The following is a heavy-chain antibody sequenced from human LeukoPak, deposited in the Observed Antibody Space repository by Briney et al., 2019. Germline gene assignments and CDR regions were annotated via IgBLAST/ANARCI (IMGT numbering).Heavy chain of an antibody. Sequence: PGRSLRLSCAASGFTFSSYAIHWVRQAPGKGLEWVSAISGSGGSTYYADSVKGRFTISRDNSKNTLYLQMNSLRAEDTAVYYCAKDPSGMTTVTNFDYWGQGTLVTVSS. D-gene: IGHD4-17*01. J-gene: IGHJ4*02. CDR1: GFTFSSYA. V-gene: IGHV3-23*01. CDR3: AKDPSGMTTVTNFDY. CDR2: ISGSGGST.